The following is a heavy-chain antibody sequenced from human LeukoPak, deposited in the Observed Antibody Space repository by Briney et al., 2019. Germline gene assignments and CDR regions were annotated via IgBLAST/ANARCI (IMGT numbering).Heavy chain of an antibody. J-gene: IGHJ4*02. CDR3: ARDQGPLLWFGELHSYFDY. Sequence: ASVKVSCKASGYTFTSYGISWVRQAPGQGLEWMGWISAYNGNTNYAQKLQGRVTMTTDTSTSTAYMELRSLRSDDTAVYYCARDQGPLLWFGELHSYFDYWGQGTLVTVSS. D-gene: IGHD3-10*01. CDR1: GYTFTSYG. CDR2: ISAYNGNT. V-gene: IGHV1-18*01.